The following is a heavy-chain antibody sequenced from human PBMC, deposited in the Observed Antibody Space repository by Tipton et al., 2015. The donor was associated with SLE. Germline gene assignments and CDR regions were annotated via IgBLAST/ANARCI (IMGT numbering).Heavy chain of an antibody. J-gene: IGHJ4*02. CDR1: GFIFSSYW. V-gene: IGHV3-7*01. Sequence: SLRLSCAASGFIFSSYWMGWVRQAPGKGLEWVTNINQGGSEKNYLDSMKGRFTVSRDNAKNFLYLQMNSLRVEDTAIYYCVIDSASHFLYWGQGTLITVSS. D-gene: IGHD2-21*01. CDR3: VIDSASHFLY. CDR2: INQGGSEK.